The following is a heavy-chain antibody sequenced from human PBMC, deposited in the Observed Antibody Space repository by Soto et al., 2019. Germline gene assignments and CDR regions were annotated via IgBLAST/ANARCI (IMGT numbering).Heavy chain of an antibody. D-gene: IGHD6-25*01. Sequence: QVQLQESGPGLVKPVETLSLTCTVSSDSIAGENWWSWVRQPPGMGLEWIGEIFHTGGTNYNPSLKGRVTMEVNKSKNQFSLKLISATAADTAVYYCARVFSSGSGWMYYFDFWGQGTLVSVSS. J-gene: IGHJ4*02. CDR1: SDSIAGENW. V-gene: IGHV4-4*02. CDR2: IFHTGGT. CDR3: ARVFSSGSGWMYYFDF.